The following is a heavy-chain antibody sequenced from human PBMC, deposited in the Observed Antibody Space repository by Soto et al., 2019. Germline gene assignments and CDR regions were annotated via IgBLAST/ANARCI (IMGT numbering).Heavy chain of an antibody. V-gene: IGHV1-69*01. J-gene: IGHJ4*02. Sequence: QVQLVQSGAEVKKPGSSVKVSCKASGGTFSSYSINWVRQAPGQGLEWMGEINPIFGTANYAQKFQGRVTITADESTSTAYMDLSSLKSEDTAVYYCARDGGRHSGGIDYWGQGTLVTVSS. D-gene: IGHD1-26*01. CDR1: GGTFSSYS. CDR2: INPIFGTA. CDR3: ARDGGRHSGGIDY.